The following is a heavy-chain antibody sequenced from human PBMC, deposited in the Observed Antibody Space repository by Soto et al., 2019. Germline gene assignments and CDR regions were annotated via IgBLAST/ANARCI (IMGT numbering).Heavy chain of an antibody. CDR3: ARRVYYYDSSGYYFLDV. D-gene: IGHD3-22*01. V-gene: IGHV3-33*01. J-gene: IGHJ6*02. CDR1: GFTFSSYG. CDR2: IWYDGSNK. Sequence: GGSLRLSCAASGFTFSSYGMHWVRQAPGKGLEWVAVIWYDGSNKYYADSVKGRFTISRDNSKNTLYLQMNSLRAEDTAVYYCARRVYYYDSSGYYFLDVWGQGTTVTVSS.